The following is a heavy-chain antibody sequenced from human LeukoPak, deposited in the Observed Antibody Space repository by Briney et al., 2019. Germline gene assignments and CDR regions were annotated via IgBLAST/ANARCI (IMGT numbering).Heavy chain of an antibody. Sequence: SETLSLTCTVSGGSISSGDYYWSWIRQPPGKGLEWIGYIYYSGSTYYNPFLKSRVTISVDTSKNQFSLKLSSVTAADTAVYYCARDAEIVVVPAASIPTDYWGQGTLVTVSS. CDR1: GGSISSGDYY. CDR2: IYYSGST. CDR3: ARDAEIVVVPAASIPTDY. V-gene: IGHV4-30-4*08. J-gene: IGHJ4*02. D-gene: IGHD2-2*01.